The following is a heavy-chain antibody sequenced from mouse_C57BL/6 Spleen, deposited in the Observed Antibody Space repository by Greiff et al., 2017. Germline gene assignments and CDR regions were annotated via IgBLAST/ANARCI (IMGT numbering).Heavy chain of an antibody. CDR2: ISYDGSN. V-gene: IGHV3-6*01. J-gene: IGHJ2*01. CDR1: GYSITSGYY. CDR3: ARVTTVGGDY. D-gene: IGHD1-1*01. Sequence: EVQLVESGPGLVKPSQSLSLTCSVTGYSITSGYYWNWIRQFPGNKLEWMGYISYDGSNNYNPSLKNRISITRDTSKNQFFLKLNSVTTEDTATYYCARVTTVGGDYWGQGTTLTVSS.